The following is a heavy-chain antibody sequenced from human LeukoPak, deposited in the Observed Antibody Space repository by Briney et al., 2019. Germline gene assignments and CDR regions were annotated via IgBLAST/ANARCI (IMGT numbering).Heavy chain of an antibody. CDR3: AREKEVGFGETNGY. CDR2: INEGGTDA. J-gene: IGHJ4*02. Sequence: GGSLRLSCAASGSTFSSYAMSWVRQAPGKGLEWVSIINEGGTDAYYADSVKGRFTISKDNSKNTLYLQMNSLRVEDTAVYYCAREKEVGFGETNGYWGQGTLVTVSS. CDR1: GSTFSSYA. D-gene: IGHD1-26*01. V-gene: IGHV3-23*01.